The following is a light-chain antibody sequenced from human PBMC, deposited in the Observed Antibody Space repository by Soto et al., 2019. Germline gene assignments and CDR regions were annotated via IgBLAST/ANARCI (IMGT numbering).Light chain of an antibody. V-gene: IGLV2-11*01. CDR2: DVS. CDR3: CSYAGRYV. Sequence: QSALTQPRSVSGSPRQSVTISCTGTSSDVGGYNYVSWYQQHPGKAPKLMIYDVSKRPSGVPDRFSGSKSGNTASLTISGLQAEDEADYYCCSYAGRYVFGTGTKLTVL. J-gene: IGLJ1*01. CDR1: SSDVGGYNY.